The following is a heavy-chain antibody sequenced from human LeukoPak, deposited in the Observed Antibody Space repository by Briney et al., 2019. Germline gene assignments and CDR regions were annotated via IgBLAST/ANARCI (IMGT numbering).Heavy chain of an antibody. J-gene: IGHJ4*02. CDR1: GYTFSSYG. CDR3: ARSSLGTITAGPFDY. V-gene: IGHV1-18*01. D-gene: IGHD5-12*01. Sequence: ASVKVSCKASGYTFSSYGIAWVRQAPGQGLEWMGWVSGYNGNTNYAQKLQGRVSMTTDTSTTTAYMELRSLTSDDTALYYCARSSLGTITAGPFDYWGQGTLVTVSS. CDR2: VSGYNGNT.